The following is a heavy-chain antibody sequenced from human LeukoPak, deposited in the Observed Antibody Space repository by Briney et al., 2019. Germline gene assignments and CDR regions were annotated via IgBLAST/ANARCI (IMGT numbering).Heavy chain of an antibody. D-gene: IGHD6-19*01. V-gene: IGHV3-7*01. CDR2: IKQDGSEK. CDR1: GFTFSSYW. Sequence: GSLRLSCATSGFTFSSYWMNWVRQAPGKGLEWVANIKQDGSEKYYVDSVKGRFTISRDNARNSLSLQMNSLRDEDTAVYYCAGGSGWLIDYWGQGTLVTVSS. J-gene: IGHJ4*02. CDR3: AGGSGWLIDY.